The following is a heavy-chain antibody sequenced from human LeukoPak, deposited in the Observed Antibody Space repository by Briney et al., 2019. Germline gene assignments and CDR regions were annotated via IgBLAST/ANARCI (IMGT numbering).Heavy chain of an antibody. Sequence: ASVKVSCKASGYTFTSYGISWVRQAPGQGLEWMGWINPNSGGTNYAQKFQGRVTMTRDTSISTAYMELSRLRSDDTAVYYCARFSYGVASDYWGQGTLVTVSS. CDR2: INPNSGGT. J-gene: IGHJ4*02. CDR3: ARFSYGVASDY. CDR1: GYTFTSYG. D-gene: IGHD5-18*01. V-gene: IGHV1-2*02.